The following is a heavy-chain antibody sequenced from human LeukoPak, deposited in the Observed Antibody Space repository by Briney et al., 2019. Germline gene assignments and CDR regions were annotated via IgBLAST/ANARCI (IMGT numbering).Heavy chain of an antibody. CDR1: GGSISSYY. J-gene: IGHJ3*02. CDR2: IYYSGST. D-gene: IGHD3-22*01. CDR3: ARPYASGYYHDAFDI. Sequence: SSETLSLTCTVSGGSISSYYWSWIRQPPGKGLEWIGYIYYSGSTNYNPSLKSRVTISVDTSKNQFSLKLSSVTAADTAVYYCARPYASGYYHDAFDIWGQGTMVTVSS. V-gene: IGHV4-59*08.